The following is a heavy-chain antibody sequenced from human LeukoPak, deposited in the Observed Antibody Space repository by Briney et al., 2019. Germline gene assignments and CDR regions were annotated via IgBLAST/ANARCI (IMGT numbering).Heavy chain of an antibody. CDR1: GFTFSSYG. D-gene: IGHD6-13*01. CDR3: ARDRSSTAAPSLSS. J-gene: IGHJ5*02. Sequence: GRSLRLSCAASGFTFSSYGMHWVRQAPGKGLEWVAVISYDGSNKYYADSVKGRFTISRDDAKNSLYLQMNSLRDEDTAVYYCARDRSSTAAPSLSSWGQGTLVIVSS. V-gene: IGHV3-30*03. CDR2: ISYDGSNK.